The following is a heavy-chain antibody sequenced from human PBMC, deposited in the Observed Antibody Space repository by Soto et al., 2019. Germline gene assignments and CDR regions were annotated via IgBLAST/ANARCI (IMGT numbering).Heavy chain of an antibody. CDR1: RFTFTRDS. CDR3: ARESEDLTSNFDY. Sequence: PDLSLRLSCSASRFTFTRDSMNWVRQAPGKGLEWGSSISSTTNYIYYGDYMKGRFTISSDNAKNSLYLEMNSLRAEDTAVYYCARESEDLTSNFDYWGQGTLVTVS. J-gene: IGHJ4*02. CDR2: ISSTTNYI. V-gene: IGHV3-21*06.